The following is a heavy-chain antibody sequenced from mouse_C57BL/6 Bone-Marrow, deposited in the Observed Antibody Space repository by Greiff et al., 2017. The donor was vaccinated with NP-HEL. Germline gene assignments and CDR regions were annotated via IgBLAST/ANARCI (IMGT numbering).Heavy chain of an antibody. CDR1: GFTFSSYA. Sequence: EVKLMESGEGLVKPGGSLKLSCAASGFTFSSYAMSWVRQTPEKRLEWVAYISSGGDYIYYADTVKGRFTISRDNARNTLYLQMSSLKSEDTAMYYCTRDRGGTIAYWGQGTLVTVSA. J-gene: IGHJ3*01. D-gene: IGHD4-1*01. CDR2: ISSGGDYI. V-gene: IGHV5-9-1*02. CDR3: TRDRGGTIAY.